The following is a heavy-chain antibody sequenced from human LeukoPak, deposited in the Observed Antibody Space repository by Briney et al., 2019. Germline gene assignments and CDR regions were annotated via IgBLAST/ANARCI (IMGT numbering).Heavy chain of an antibody. V-gene: IGHV3-48*04. CDR3: ARNGPDWNYGNYFDY. CDR1: GFTFSSYS. D-gene: IGHD1-7*01. CDR2: IRSSSSTI. Sequence: GGSLRLSCTASGFTFSSYSMNWVRQAPGKGLEWISYIRSSSSTIYYADSMKGRFTISRDNAKNSLYLQMNSLRAEDTAVYYCARNGPDWNYGNYFDYWGQGTLVTVSS. J-gene: IGHJ4*02.